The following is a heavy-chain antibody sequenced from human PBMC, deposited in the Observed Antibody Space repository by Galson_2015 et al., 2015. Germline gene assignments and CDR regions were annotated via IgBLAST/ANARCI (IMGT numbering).Heavy chain of an antibody. CDR2: TYYRSKWFN. CDR3: TRGVYSSTWSGGSWFDP. Sequence: CAISGDSVSSSSVTWDWIRQSPSRGLEWLGRTYYRSKWFNDYAISVKSRIAVNPDTTKNQFSLQLNSVTPEDAAVYYCTRGVYSSTWSGGSWFDPWCQGTLVTVSS. D-gene: IGHD6-13*01. CDR1: GDSVSSSSVT. J-gene: IGHJ5*02. V-gene: IGHV6-1*01.